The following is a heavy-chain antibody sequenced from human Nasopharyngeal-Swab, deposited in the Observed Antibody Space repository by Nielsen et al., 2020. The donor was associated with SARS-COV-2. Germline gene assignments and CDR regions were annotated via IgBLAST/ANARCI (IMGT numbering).Heavy chain of an antibody. CDR1: GFSFNTSA. Sequence: GESLKISCAASGFSFNTSAMSWVRQAPGKGLEWVSAITSSGANTYYADSVKGRFTISRDNSKNTLYLQMNSLRADDTAVYYCAKDRSGSYDYWGQGTLVTVSS. CDR3: AKDRSGSYDY. CDR2: ITSSGANT. J-gene: IGHJ4*02. V-gene: IGHV3-23*01. D-gene: IGHD1-26*01.